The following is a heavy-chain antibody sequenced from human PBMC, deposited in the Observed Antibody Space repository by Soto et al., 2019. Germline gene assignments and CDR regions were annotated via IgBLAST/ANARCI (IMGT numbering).Heavy chain of an antibody. CDR3: ARQVHRYNY. V-gene: IGHV3-21*01. CDR1: GFTLRTYR. CDR2: ISSRSSYL. J-gene: IGHJ4*02. D-gene: IGHD1-26*01. Sequence: GGPLSLYSEACGFTLRTYRMYWERQAPGKGLEWVSSISSRSSYLYYADSEKGRSTISRDNAKKSLYLQMHSLRAEDTAVYYCARQVHRYNYWGQGTLVTVSS.